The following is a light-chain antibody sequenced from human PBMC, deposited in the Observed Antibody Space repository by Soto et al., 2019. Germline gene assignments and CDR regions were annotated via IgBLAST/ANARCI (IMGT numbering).Light chain of an antibody. CDR2: GNR. V-gene: IGLV1-40*01. CDR1: NSNLGAGYD. Sequence: QSVLTQPPSVSGAPGQRVTISCTGNNSNLGAGYDVHWYQQLPGAAPKLVIFGNRNRPSGVPERFSGSKSGTSASLAITGLQPEDEADYYCQAYDYSVTAMVFGGGTTLTVL. J-gene: IGLJ3*02. CDR3: QAYDYSVTAMV.